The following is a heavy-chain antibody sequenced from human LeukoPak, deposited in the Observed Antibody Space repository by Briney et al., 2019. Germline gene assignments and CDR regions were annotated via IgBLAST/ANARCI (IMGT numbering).Heavy chain of an antibody. CDR3: ARMTYYYDSSGYPISYYFDY. CDR1: GGSISSGGHY. V-gene: IGHV4-31*03. D-gene: IGHD3-22*01. Sequence: PSQTLSLTCTVSGGSISSGGHYWSWIRQHPGKGLEWIGYIYYSGSTYYNPSLKSRVTISVDTSKNQFSLKLSSVTAADTAVYYCARMTYYYDSSGYPISYYFDYWGQGTLVTVSS. J-gene: IGHJ4*02. CDR2: IYYSGST.